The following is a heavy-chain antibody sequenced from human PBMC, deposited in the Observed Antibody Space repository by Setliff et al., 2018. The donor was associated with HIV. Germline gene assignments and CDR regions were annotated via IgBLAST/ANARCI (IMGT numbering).Heavy chain of an antibody. Sequence: SVKVSCKASGGTFSSYAISWVRQAPGQGLEWMGGLIPILGIANYAQKFQGRVTITADKSTSTAYMELSSLRSEDTAVYYCARSYCSGGSCYRFDAFDIWGQGTMVTVSS. J-gene: IGHJ3*02. CDR1: GGTFSSYA. V-gene: IGHV1-69*10. CDR2: LIPILGIA. D-gene: IGHD2-15*01. CDR3: ARSYCSGGSCYRFDAFDI.